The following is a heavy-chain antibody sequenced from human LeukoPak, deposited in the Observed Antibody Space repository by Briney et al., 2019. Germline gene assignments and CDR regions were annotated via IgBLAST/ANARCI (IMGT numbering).Heavy chain of an antibody. J-gene: IGHJ4*02. CDR2: INHSGST. Sequence: PSETLSLTCAVYGGSFSGYYWSWIRQPPGKGLEWIGEINHSGSTNYNPSLKSRVTISVDTSKNQFSLKLSSVTAADTAVYYCARAVLIAARPDFYDYWGQGTLVTVSS. CDR1: GGSFSGYY. CDR3: ARAVLIAARPDFYDY. V-gene: IGHV4-34*01. D-gene: IGHD6-6*01.